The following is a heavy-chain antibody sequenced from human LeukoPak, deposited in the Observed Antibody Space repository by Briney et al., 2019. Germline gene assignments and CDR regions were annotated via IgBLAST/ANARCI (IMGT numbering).Heavy chain of an antibody. CDR3: ATYHFRGDTHYFDY. CDR1: GGSMSSYY. Sequence: SETLSLTCIVSGGSMSSYYWSWIRQPPGKGLEWIGYIFYSGRTSYNPSLKSRVTISVDTSKNQFSLKLSSVTAADTAVYYCATYHFRGDTHYFDYWGQGILVTVSS. J-gene: IGHJ4*02. V-gene: IGHV4-59*01. D-gene: IGHD3-10*02. CDR2: IFYSGRT.